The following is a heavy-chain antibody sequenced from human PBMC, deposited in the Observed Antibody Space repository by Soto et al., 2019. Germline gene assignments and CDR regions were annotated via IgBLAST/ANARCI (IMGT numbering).Heavy chain of an antibody. CDR2: IYYSGST. CDR3: AREDYGDYAVDY. CDR1: GGSISSGDYY. D-gene: IGHD4-17*01. Sequence: PSETLSLTCTVSGGSISSGDYYWSWIRQPPGKGLEWIGYIYYSGSTYYNPSLKSRVTISVDTSKNQFSLKLSSVTAADTAVYYCAREDYGDYAVDYWGQGTLVTVSS. J-gene: IGHJ4*02. V-gene: IGHV4-30-4*01.